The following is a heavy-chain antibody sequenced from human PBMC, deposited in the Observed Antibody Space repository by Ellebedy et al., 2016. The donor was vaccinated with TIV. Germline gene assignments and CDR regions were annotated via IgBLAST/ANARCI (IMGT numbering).Heavy chain of an antibody. CDR3: ASFDYDVKGYYGLDV. D-gene: IGHD3-16*01. Sequence: SETLSLTXTVSGASISTYSWTWIRQPPGKGLEWMGYFFRGGDTNYNPSLESRVFMSIDTSRNQFSLSLSSVTAADTGLYFCASFDYDVKGYYGLDVWGQGTTVTVSS. V-gene: IGHV4-59*01. CDR2: FFRGGDT. J-gene: IGHJ6*02. CDR1: GASISTYS.